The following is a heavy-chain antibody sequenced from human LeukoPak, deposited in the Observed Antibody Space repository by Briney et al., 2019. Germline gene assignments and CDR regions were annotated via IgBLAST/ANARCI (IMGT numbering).Heavy chain of an antibody. D-gene: IGHD6-19*01. CDR3: ARGSSSGWYPVDY. CDR1: GFTFSSYW. J-gene: IGHJ4*02. Sequence: GSLRLSCAASGFTFSSYWMSWVRQPPGKGLEWIGSIYYSGSTYYNPSLKSRVTISVDTSKNQFSLKLSSVTGADTAVYYCARGSSSGWYPVDYWGQGTLVTVSS. CDR2: IYYSGST. V-gene: IGHV4-39*07.